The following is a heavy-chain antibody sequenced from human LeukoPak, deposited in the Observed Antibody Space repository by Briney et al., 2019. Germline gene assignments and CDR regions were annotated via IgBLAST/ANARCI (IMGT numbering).Heavy chain of an antibody. CDR1: GFTFDDYA. D-gene: IGHD2/OR15-2a*01. V-gene: IGHV3-9*01. CDR3: AKDAYGGATFFYYMDV. Sequence: GGSLRLSCAGSGFTFDDYAMHWVRQTPGKSLEWVSGISWNSGNIAYADFVGGRFTISRDNAKNSLSLQMNSLSDEDTAVYYCAKDAYGGATFFYYMDVWGKGTTVTVSS. CDR2: ISWNSGNI. J-gene: IGHJ6*03.